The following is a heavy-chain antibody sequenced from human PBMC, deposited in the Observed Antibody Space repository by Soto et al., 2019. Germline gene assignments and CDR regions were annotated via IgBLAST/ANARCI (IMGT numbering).Heavy chain of an antibody. D-gene: IGHD2-8*01. Sequence: QVHLVQTGTEVKKPGSSVRVSCQASGGTFRDYGVSWVRQAPGQGLEWIGVILPILGTTNYAQKFRDRVTIAADGPTGTVYLELIRLTSEDTAVYSCGRGGFCNQGVCYSRGGEIDHWAQGTLVAVSS. J-gene: IGHJ4*02. CDR2: ILPILGTT. CDR1: GGTFRDYG. V-gene: IGHV1-69*01. CDR3: GRGGFCNQGVCYSRGGEIDH.